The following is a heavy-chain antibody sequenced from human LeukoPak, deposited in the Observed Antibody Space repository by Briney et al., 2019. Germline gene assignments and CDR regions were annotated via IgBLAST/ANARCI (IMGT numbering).Heavy chain of an antibody. CDR1: VGSISSSSSY. CDR3: ARHTSPLVVPAAIMGTDNYYYMDV. D-gene: IGHD2-2*01. J-gene: IGHJ6*03. CDR2: IYYNESI. V-gene: IGHV4-39*01. Sequence: SETLSLPCTVSVGSISSSSSYCGSNRQPPGKGVERNGSIYYNESIYYNPSLKGRVPISVDTSKNQFSLKRSSVTAADTAVYYCARHTSPLVVPAAIMGTDNYYYMDVWGKGTTVTVSS.